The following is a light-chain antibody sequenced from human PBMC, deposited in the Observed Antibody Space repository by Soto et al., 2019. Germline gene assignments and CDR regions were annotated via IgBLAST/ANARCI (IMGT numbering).Light chain of an antibody. CDR1: SSNIGRNT. CDR2: SNI. V-gene: IGLV1-44*01. CDR3: AAWDDSLNAYV. J-gene: IGLJ1*01. Sequence: QSVLTQPPSASGTPGQRVSISCSGSSSNIGRNTVNWYQQLPGTTPKVLIYSNIQRPSGVPDRFSGSKSGTSASLAITGLQSEDEADYYRAAWDDSLNAYVFGAGTKVTVL.